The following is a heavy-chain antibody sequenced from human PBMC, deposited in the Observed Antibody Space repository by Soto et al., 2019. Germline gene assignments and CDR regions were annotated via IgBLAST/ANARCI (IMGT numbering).Heavy chain of an antibody. CDR1: GFTFSSYS. Sequence: GGSLRLSCAASGFTFSSYSMNWVRQAPGKGLEWVSSISSSSSYIYYADSVKGRFTISRDNAKNSLYLQMNSLRAEDTAVYYCARAFAMVRAAKASYDYWGQGTLVTVSS. CDR2: ISSSSSYI. D-gene: IGHD3-10*01. V-gene: IGHV3-21*01. J-gene: IGHJ4*02. CDR3: ARAFAMVRAAKASYDY.